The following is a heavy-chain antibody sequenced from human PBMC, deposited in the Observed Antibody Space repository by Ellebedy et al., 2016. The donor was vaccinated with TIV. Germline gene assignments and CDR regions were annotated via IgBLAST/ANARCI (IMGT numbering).Heavy chain of an antibody. CDR1: GFTFSSYT. D-gene: IGHD3-10*01. CDR2: INWNGGST. CDR3: ARGMVWGVLDV. Sequence: ETLSLTCAASGFTFSSYTMTWVRQAPGKGLEWVSGINWNGGSTGYADSVKGRFTISRDNAKNSLYLQMNSLRAEDTALYYCARGMVWGVLDVWGQGTTVTVSS. V-gene: IGHV3-20*04. J-gene: IGHJ6*02.